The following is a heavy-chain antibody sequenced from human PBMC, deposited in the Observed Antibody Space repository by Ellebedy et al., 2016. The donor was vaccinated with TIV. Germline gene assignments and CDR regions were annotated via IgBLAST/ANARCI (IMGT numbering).Heavy chain of an antibody. Sequence: PGGSLRLSCAASGFTFSSYAMHWVRQAPGKGLEWVAVISYDGSNKYYADSVKGRFTISRDNSKNTLYLQMNSLRAEDTAVYYCARDPHSGYDWRTLDYWGQGTLVTVSS. V-gene: IGHV3-30*01. D-gene: IGHD5-12*01. J-gene: IGHJ4*02. CDR1: GFTFSSYA. CDR3: ARDPHSGYDWRTLDY. CDR2: ISYDGSNK.